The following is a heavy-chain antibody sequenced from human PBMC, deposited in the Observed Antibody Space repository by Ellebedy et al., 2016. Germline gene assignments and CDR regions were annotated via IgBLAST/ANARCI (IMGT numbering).Heavy chain of an antibody. CDR2: SENKASGYST. CDR3: ARAGRGSGSYQYYYGLDV. D-gene: IGHD3-10*01. Sequence: GESLKISXAASGFTFSDHYMDWVCQAPGKGLEWVGRSENKASGYSTQYAASVKGRFTISRDASKNSLNLQMNSLKSEDTAVYYWARAGRGSGSYQYYYGLDVWGQGTTVTVSS. CDR1: GFTFSDHY. J-gene: IGHJ6*02. V-gene: IGHV3-72*01.